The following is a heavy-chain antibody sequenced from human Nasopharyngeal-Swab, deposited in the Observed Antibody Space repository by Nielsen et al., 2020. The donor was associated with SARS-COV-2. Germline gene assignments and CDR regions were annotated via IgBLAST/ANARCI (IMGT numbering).Heavy chain of an antibody. CDR2: ISGSGGST. V-gene: IGHV3-23*01. CDR3: AKVNYGSGSYHWFDP. Sequence: GGSLRLSCAASGFTFSSYAMSWVRQAPGKGLEWVSAISGSGGSTYYADSVKGRFTTSRDNSKNTLYLQMNSLRAEDTAVYYCAKVNYGSGSYHWFDPWGQGTLVTVSS. D-gene: IGHD3-10*01. J-gene: IGHJ5*02. CDR1: GFTFSSYA.